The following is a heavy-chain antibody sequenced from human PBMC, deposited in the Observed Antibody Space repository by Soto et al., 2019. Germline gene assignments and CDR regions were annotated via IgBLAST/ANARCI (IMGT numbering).Heavy chain of an antibody. CDR1: GFTFDQYT. CDR3: ANEMITFGDFNCYYMDV. D-gene: IGHD3-16*01. J-gene: IGHJ6*03. CDR2: ITWHSGTI. Sequence: EVQLVESGGGLVQPGRSLRLACAASGFTFDQYTMHWVRQAPGKGLEWVSSITWHSGTIGYADSVKGRFTISRDNAKNSLYLQINSLRGEDTALYYCANEMITFGDFNCYYMDVWGNGTRVTVSS. V-gene: IGHV3-9*01.